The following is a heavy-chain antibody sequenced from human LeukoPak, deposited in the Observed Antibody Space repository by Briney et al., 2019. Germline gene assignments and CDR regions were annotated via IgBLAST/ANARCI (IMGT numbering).Heavy chain of an antibody. J-gene: IGHJ3*02. CDR3: ARSYGSGSCCAFDI. Sequence: SETLSLTCTVSGGSISSGSYYWSWIRQPAGKGLEWIGRIYTSGSTNYNPSLKSRVTISVDTSKNQFSLKLSSVTAADTAVYCCARSYGSGSCCAFDIWGQGTMVTVSS. V-gene: IGHV4-61*02. CDR1: GGSISSGSYY. D-gene: IGHD3-10*01. CDR2: IYTSGST.